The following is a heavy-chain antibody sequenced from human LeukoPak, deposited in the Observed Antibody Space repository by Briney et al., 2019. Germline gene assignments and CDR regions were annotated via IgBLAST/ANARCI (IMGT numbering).Heavy chain of an antibody. CDR3: ARLGDAFDI. CDR2: IYHSGST. CDR1: GGSISSGDYY. Sequence: SETLSLTCTVSGGSISSGDYYWTWIRQPPGKGLEWIGCIYHSGSTYYNPSLKSRVTISVDTSKNQFSLKLSSVTAADTAVYYCARLGDAFDIWGQGTMVTVSS. V-gene: IGHV4-30-4*01. J-gene: IGHJ3*02.